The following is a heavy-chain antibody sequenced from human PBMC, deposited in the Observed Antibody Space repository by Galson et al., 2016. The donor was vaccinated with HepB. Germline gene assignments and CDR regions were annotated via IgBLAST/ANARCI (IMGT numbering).Heavy chain of an antibody. J-gene: IGHJ4*02. CDR1: GFTFSSYA. Sequence: SLRLSCAASGFTFSSYAMSWVRQAPGKGLEWVSRIKTDGSITGYADSVKGRFTISRANGKKTMYLQMNSLRAEDTALYYCARGRRGAISDFFDSWGQGTLVTVSS. D-gene: IGHD3-10*01. V-gene: IGHV3-74*01. CDR2: IKTDGSIT. CDR3: ARGRRGAISDFFDS.